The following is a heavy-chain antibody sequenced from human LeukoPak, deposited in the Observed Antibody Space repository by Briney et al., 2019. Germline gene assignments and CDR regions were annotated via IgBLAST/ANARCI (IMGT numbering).Heavy chain of an antibody. V-gene: IGHV4-59*01. CDR3: ARGPWGLELLGTYYYYYMDV. CDR1: GGSISYSY. D-gene: IGHD1-7*01. Sequence: SETLSLTCTVSGGSISYSYWHWMRQPPGKGLEWIGHTFYSGNAKYNPSLKSRVTISVDMSKNQFSLNLSSVTAADTAVYYCARGPWGLELLGTYYYYYMDVWGKGTTVTVSS. CDR2: TFYSGNA. J-gene: IGHJ6*03.